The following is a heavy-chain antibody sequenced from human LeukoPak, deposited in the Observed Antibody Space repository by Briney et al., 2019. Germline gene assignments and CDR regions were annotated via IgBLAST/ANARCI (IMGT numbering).Heavy chain of an antibody. Sequence: SVKVSCKVSGGTFSSYAFSWVRQAPGQGLEWMGRIVPIVAIANYAQRFQGSVTITADTATNTAYMELSSLRSEDTAVYYCASLASTYYDYSWGQGTLVTVSS. D-gene: IGHD3-3*01. CDR2: IVPIVAIA. J-gene: IGHJ4*02. V-gene: IGHV1-69*04. CDR1: GGTFSSYA. CDR3: ASLASTYYDYS.